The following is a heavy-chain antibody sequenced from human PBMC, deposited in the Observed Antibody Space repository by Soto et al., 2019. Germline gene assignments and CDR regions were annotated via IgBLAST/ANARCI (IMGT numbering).Heavy chain of an antibody. D-gene: IGHD4-17*01. CDR1: GFTFSSYA. J-gene: IGHJ5*02. CDR2: ISGSGGST. CDR3: AKGYHGDGFDH. V-gene: IGHV3-23*01. Sequence: XGSLRLSCAASGFTFSSYAISWVRQAPGKGLEWVSAISGSGGSTYYADSVKGRFTISRDNSKNTLYLQMNSLRAEDTAVYYCAKGYHGDGFDHWGQGTLVTVSS.